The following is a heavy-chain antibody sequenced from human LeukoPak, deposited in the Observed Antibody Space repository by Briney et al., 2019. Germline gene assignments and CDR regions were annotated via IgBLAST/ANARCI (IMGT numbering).Heavy chain of an antibody. CDR1: GPIFTTYW. V-gene: IGHV3-7*03. Sequence: AGSLTLTCAASGPIFTTYWMTWVRQAPGKGLEWVANIKQDGSKTYYVDSVKGRFTIFTDNTKNSLYLQMINLRAEDTAMYYCASSVFSFSGSQWDPFDIWGQGTMVTVSS. J-gene: IGHJ3*02. D-gene: IGHD6-19*01. CDR3: ASSVFSFSGSQWDPFDI. CDR2: IKQDGSKT.